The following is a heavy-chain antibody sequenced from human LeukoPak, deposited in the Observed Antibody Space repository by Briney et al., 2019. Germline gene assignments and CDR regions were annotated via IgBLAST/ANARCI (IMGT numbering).Heavy chain of an antibody. CDR1: GYTFTSYW. CDR3: ARGPDCSSTSCYTIDYYYYMDV. CDR2: IYPGDSDT. V-gene: IGHV5-51*01. Sequence: GESLKISCKGSGYTFTSYWIGWVRQMPGKGLEWMGIIYPGDSDTRYSPSFQGQVTISADKSISTAYLQWSSLKASDTAMYYCARGPDCSSTSCYTIDYYYYMDVWGKGTTVTVSS. J-gene: IGHJ6*03. D-gene: IGHD2-2*02.